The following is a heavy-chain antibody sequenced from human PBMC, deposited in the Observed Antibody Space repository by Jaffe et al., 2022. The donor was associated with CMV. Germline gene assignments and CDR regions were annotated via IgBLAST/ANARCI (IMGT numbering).Heavy chain of an antibody. V-gene: IGHV3-23*04. J-gene: IGHJ4*02. CDR2: ISGSGGNT. D-gene: IGHD3-22*01. CDR1: GFTFSTYA. CDR3: ARGGSSMIVVVD. Sequence: EVQLVESGGGLVQPGGSLRLSCAVSGFTFSTYAMSWVRQAPGKGLEWVSGISGSGGNTYYADSVKGRFTISRDNSKNTLYLQMNSLRADDTAVYYCARGGSSMIVVVDWGQGTLVTVSS.